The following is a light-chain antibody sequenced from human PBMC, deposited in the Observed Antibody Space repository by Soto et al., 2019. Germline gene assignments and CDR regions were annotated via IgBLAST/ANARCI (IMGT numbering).Light chain of an antibody. CDR2: GAS. V-gene: IGKV3-20*01. J-gene: IGKJ3*01. CDR1: QRVSSSY. Sequence: EIVLTQSPGALSLAPGERATLSCRASQRVSSSYLAWYQQKPGQAPRLLIYGASSRATGIPDRFSGSGSGTDFTLTISRLEPEDFAVYYCQQYGNSFTFGPGTKVDIK. CDR3: QQYGNSFT.